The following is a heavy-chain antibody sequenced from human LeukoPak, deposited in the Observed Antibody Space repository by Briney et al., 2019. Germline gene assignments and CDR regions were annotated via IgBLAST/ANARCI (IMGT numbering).Heavy chain of an antibody. CDR2: IYYSGST. D-gene: IGHD4-17*01. Sequence: QSSETLSLTCTVSGGSISSYYWSWIRQPPGKGLEWIGYIYYSGSTNYNPSLKSRVTISVDTSKNQFSLKLSSVTAADTAVYYCARAPYGDHGLLDYWGQGTLVTVSS. CDR1: GGSISSYY. J-gene: IGHJ4*02. V-gene: IGHV4-59*01. CDR3: ARAPYGDHGLLDY.